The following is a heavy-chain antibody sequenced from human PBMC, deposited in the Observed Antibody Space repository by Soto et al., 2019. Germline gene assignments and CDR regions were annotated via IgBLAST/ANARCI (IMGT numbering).Heavy chain of an antibody. Sequence: ASVKVSCKTPGYTFTSYGISWVRQAPGQGLEWMGWISTYKGNTNYAQKFQGRVTMTTDTSTSTAYMELNSLRVEDTAVYYCEKVGCPYSYVYLFYFWGQGTLVTVSS. CDR3: EKVGCPYSYVYLFYF. CDR1: GYTFTSYG. CDR2: ISTYKGNT. D-gene: IGHD5-18*01. J-gene: IGHJ4*02. V-gene: IGHV1-18*01.